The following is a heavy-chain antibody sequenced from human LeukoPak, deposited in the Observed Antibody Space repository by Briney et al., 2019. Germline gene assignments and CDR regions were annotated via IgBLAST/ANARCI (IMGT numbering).Heavy chain of an antibody. Sequence: SETLSLTCTVSGGSISSGSYYWSWIRQPAGKGLEWIGRIYTSGSTNYNPSLKSRVTISVDTSKNQFSLKLSSVTAADTAVYYCARGAGYSYGPDYWGQGTLVTVSS. J-gene: IGHJ4*02. V-gene: IGHV4-61*02. CDR1: GGSISSGSYY. CDR2: IYTSGST. D-gene: IGHD5-18*01. CDR3: ARGAGYSYGPDY.